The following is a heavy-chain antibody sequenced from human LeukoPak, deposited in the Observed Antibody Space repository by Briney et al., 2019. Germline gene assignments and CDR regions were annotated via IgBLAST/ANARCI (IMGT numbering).Heavy chain of an antibody. Sequence: ASVKVSCKASGYTFTSYYMHWVRQAPGQGLEWMGRISAYNGNTNYAQKLQGRVTMTTDTSTSTAYMELRSLRSDDTAVYYCARETSAAGRFSDNWFDPWGQGTRVTVSS. J-gene: IGHJ5*02. CDR3: ARETSAAGRFSDNWFDP. CDR1: GYTFTSYY. CDR2: ISAYNGNT. D-gene: IGHD6-13*01. V-gene: IGHV1-18*04.